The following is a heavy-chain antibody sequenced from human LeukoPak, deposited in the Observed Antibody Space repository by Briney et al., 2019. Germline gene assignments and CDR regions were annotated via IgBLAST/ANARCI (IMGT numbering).Heavy chain of an antibody. Sequence: GGSLRLSCAASGFTVSSNYMSWVRQAPGKGLEWVSVIYSGGSTYYADSVKGRFTISRDNSKNTLYLQMNSLRAEDTAVYYCARSTRGISDFDYWGQGTLVTVSS. CDR2: IYSGGST. CDR3: ARSTRGISDFDY. D-gene: IGHD3-16*01. CDR1: GFTVSSNY. V-gene: IGHV3-66*02. J-gene: IGHJ4*02.